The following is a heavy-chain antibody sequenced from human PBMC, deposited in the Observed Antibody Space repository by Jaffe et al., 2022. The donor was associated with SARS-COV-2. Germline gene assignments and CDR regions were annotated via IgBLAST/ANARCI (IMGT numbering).Heavy chain of an antibody. Sequence: QVQLQESGPGLVKPSETLSLTCTVSGGSISSYYWSWIRQPPGKGLEWIGYIYYSGSTNYNPSLKSRVTISVDTSKNQFSLKLSSVTAADTAVYYCARVMGPELVGTPRGWFDPWGQGTLVTVSS. D-gene: IGHD6-6*01. CDR2: IYYSGST. V-gene: IGHV4-59*01. J-gene: IGHJ5*02. CDR3: ARVMGPELVGTPRGWFDP. CDR1: GGSISSYY.